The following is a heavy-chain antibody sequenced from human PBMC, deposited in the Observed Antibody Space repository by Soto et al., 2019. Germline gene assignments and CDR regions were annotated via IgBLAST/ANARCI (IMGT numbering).Heavy chain of an antibody. CDR3: VRGPSLGYFQY. J-gene: IGHJ1*01. V-gene: IGHV1-18*01. CDR1: GYTFTNYG. CDR2: ISGDNGDT. Sequence: QVQLVQSGAEVKKPGASVKVSCKASGYTFTNYGTRWVRQAPGQGLEYMGWISGDNGDTHYAQKVQGRVTMTTDTSTNTAYMELRSLRPADTAVYYCVRGPSLGYFQYWGQGTLVTVSS. D-gene: IGHD6-6*01.